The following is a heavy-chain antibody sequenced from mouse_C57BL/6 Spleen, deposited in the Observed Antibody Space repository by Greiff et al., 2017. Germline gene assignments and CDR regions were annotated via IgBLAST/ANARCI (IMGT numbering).Heavy chain of an antibody. V-gene: IGHV2-2*01. CDR2: IWSGGST. CDR1: GFSLTSYG. J-gene: IGHJ4*01. Sequence: VQLQESGPGLVQPSQSLSIPCTVSGFSLTSYGVHWVRQSPGKGLEWLGVIWSGGSTDYNAAFISRLSISKDNSKSQVFFTMNSLHSDDTAIYYCARKGLLHAMDYWGQGTSVTVSS. CDR3: ARKGLLHAMDY. D-gene: IGHD2-3*01.